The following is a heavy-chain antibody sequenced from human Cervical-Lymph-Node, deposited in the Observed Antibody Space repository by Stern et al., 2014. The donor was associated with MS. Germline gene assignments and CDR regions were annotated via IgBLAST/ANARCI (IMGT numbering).Heavy chain of an antibody. D-gene: IGHD5-12*01. V-gene: IGHV4-4*02. CDR2: IYHSGST. Sequence: QVQLQESGPGLVKASETLSLTCAVSGRSISSHSWWTWVRQTPGQGLEWIGEIYHSGSTHYNPSLRHRRTISVDKSKNHFSLKVTSVTAADTAVYYCARLDFDLPAGYETWGHGTLVTVSS. J-gene: IGHJ5*01. CDR3: ARLDFDLPAGYET. CDR1: GRSISSHSW.